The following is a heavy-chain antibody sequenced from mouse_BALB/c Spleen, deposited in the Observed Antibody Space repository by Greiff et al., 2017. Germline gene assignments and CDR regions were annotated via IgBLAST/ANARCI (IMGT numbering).Heavy chain of an antibody. V-gene: IGHV3-2*02. CDR1: GYSITSDYA. CDR2: ISYSGST. CDR3: AILGLDAMDY. Sequence: VQLVESGPGLVKPSQSLSLTCTVTGYSITSDYAWNWIRQFPGNKLEWMGYISYSGSTSYNPSLKSRISITRDTSKNQFFLQLNSVTTEDTATYYCAILGLDAMDYWGQGTSVTVSS. J-gene: IGHJ4*01. D-gene: IGHD3-1*01.